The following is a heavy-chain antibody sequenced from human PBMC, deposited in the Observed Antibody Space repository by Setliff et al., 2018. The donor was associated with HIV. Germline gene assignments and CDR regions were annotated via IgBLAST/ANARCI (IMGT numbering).Heavy chain of an antibody. CDR3: ARVPPLKAFGGVISLYYFDY. Sequence: ASVKVSCKASGDTFSNYVINWVRQAPGQGLQWMGGIVPVVGTANYAQKFQGRVTITTDESTSTAYMELSSLRSEDTAVYYCARVPPLKAFGGVISLYYFDYWGQGTLVTVSS. CDR1: GDTFSNYV. J-gene: IGHJ4*02. CDR2: IVPVVGTA. V-gene: IGHV1-69*05. D-gene: IGHD3-16*02.